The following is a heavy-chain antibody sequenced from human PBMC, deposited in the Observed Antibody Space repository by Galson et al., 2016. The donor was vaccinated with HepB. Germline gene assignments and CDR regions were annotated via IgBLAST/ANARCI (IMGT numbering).Heavy chain of an antibody. J-gene: IGHJ4*02. CDR2: TFYRSQWFN. V-gene: IGHV6-1*01. CDR3: TRDHPSITATNYFDS. CDR1: GDSVSSTSAA. D-gene: IGHD1-20*01. Sequence: CAISGDSVSSTSAAWNWVRQSPSRGLEWLGRTFYRSQWFNDYAKSVENRIFIDADTSKNQFSLELKSVTPEDTAVYYCTRDHPSITATNYFDSWGQGTLVTVSP.